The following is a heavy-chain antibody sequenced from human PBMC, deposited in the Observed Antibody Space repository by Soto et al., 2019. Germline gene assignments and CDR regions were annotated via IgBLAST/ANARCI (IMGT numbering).Heavy chain of an antibody. D-gene: IGHD5-18*01. Sequence: QVQLEQSGAEVKKPGASVKVSCKASGYIFTYYYLHWVRQAPGQGLEWMGWINPATGATKYKQNFEGRLSLTRDTSKSTGFMDLSRLKSDDSATYYCARKGYGVAFDAWAQGTLVTVSS. CDR1: GYIFTYYY. V-gene: IGHV1-2*02. J-gene: IGHJ3*01. CDR2: INPATGAT. CDR3: ARKGYGVAFDA.